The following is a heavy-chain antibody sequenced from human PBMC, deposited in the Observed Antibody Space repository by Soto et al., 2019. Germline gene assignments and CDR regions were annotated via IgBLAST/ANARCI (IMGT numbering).Heavy chain of an antibody. CDR1: GFTFSYYD. Sequence: GGSLRLSCAASGFTFSYYDMSWVRQAPGKGLEWVSTLSSSGVSTYYADSVKGRFIISRDNSKNTLFLALNNLRAEDTGIYYCVKRLGNNGWFFDHWGQGTLVTVSS. D-gene: IGHD6-19*01. CDR3: VKRLGNNGWFFDH. J-gene: IGHJ4*02. V-gene: IGHV3-23*01. CDR2: LSSSGVST.